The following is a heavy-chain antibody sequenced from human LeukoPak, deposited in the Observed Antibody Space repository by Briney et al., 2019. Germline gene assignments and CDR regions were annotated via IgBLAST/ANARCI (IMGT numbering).Heavy chain of an antibody. J-gene: IGHJ6*02. CDR2: ISSSSSYI. D-gene: IGHD6-6*01. CDR3: ARDGRSSSVDYYYYYGMDV. Sequence: PGGSLRLSCAASGFTFSSYSMNWVRQAPGKGLEWVSSISSSSSYIYYADSVKGRFTISRDNAKNSLYLQMNSLRAEDTAVYYCARDGRSSSVDYYYYYGMDVWGQGTTVTVSS. V-gene: IGHV3-21*01. CDR1: GFTFSSYS.